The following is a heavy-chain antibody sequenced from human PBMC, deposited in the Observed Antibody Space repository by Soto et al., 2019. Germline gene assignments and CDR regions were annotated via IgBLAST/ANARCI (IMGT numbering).Heavy chain of an antibody. CDR1: GYTFTSYY. D-gene: IGHD3-16*02. Sequence: ASVKVSCKASGYTFTSYYMHWVRQAPGQGLEWMGIINPSGGSTSYAQKFQGRVTMTRDTSTSTVYMELRSLRSDDTAVYYCARDSMITFGGVIVDLDYWGQGTLVTVSS. J-gene: IGHJ4*02. V-gene: IGHV1-46*01. CDR3: ARDSMITFGGVIVDLDY. CDR2: INPSGGST.